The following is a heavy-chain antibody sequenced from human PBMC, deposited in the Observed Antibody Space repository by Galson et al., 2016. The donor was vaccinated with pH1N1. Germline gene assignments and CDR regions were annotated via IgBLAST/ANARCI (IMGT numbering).Heavy chain of an antibody. CDR1: GGAFSGYY. Sequence: ETLSLTCEVHGGAFSGYYWNCIRQPPGKGLEWIGESKDGESANYNPSLESRVTISVETSKNQISLKLNSVTAADTAVYYCTRGKRGTYYFDSSGYSFAHWGPGTLVTVSS. V-gene: IGHV4-34*01. D-gene: IGHD3-22*01. J-gene: IGHJ5*02. CDR2: SKDGESA. CDR3: TRGKRGTYYFDSSGYSFAH.